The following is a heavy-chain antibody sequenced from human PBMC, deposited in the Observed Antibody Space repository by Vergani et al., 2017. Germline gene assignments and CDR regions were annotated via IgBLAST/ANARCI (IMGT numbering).Heavy chain of an antibody. J-gene: IGHJ4*02. Sequence: EVQLVESGGGLVKPGGSLRLSCAASGFTFSNAWMSWVRQAPGKGLEWVGRIKSKTDGGTTDYAAHVKGRFTISRDDSKNTLYLQMNSLKTEDTAVYYCTTIYSYGGFDYWGQGTLVTVSS. D-gene: IGHD4/OR15-4a*01. CDR1: GFTFSNAW. CDR3: TTIYSYGGFDY. CDR2: IKSKTDGGTT. V-gene: IGHV3-15*01.